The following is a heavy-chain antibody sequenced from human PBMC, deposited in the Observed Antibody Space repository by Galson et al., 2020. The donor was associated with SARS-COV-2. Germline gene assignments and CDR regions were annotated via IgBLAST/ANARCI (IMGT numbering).Heavy chain of an antibody. Sequence: SETLSLTCTVSGYSISSGYYWGWIRQPPGKGLVWIGSIYHSGSTYYNPSLKSRATISVDTSKNQFSLKLSSVTAADTAVYYCARDLHPTRITIFGVVIGFNFDYWGQGTLVTVSS. CDR1: GYSISSGYY. D-gene: IGHD3-3*01. J-gene: IGHJ4*02. CDR3: ARDLHPTRITIFGVVIGFNFDY. CDR2: IYHSGST. V-gene: IGHV4-38-2*02.